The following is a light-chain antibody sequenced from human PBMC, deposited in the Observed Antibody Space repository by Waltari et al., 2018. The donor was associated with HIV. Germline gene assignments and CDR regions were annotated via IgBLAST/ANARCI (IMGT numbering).Light chain of an antibody. CDR3: MQGTHPYT. J-gene: IGKJ2*01. V-gene: IGKV2-30*01. CDR2: KVS. CDR1: QSLIYSDGNTY. Sequence: DVVMTQSPLSLPVTLGQPASISCRSSQSLIYSDGNTYLNWFQQRPGNSPRRLIYKVSNRDSGVPDRFSGSGSGTDFTLKISRVEAEDVGVYYCMQGTHPYTFGQGTKLEIK.